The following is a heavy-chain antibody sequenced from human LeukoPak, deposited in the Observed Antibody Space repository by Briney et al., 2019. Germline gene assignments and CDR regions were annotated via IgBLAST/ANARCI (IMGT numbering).Heavy chain of an antibody. V-gene: IGHV4-4*07. CDR1: GGSISSYY. CDR2: IYPSGST. CDR3: ARWSRIQRPDFDY. Sequence: SETLSLTCTVSGGSISSYYWNWIRQPAGKGLEWIGRIYPSGSTNYNPSLKSRVTMSVDTSKNQFSLKLSSVTAADTAVYYCARWSRIQRPDFDYWGQGTLVTVFS. J-gene: IGHJ4*02. D-gene: IGHD5-18*01.